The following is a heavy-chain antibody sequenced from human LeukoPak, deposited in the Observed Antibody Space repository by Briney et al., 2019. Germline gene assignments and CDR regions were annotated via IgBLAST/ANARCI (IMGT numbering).Heavy chain of an antibody. CDR2: IKDDGSAK. D-gene: IGHD3-10*02. J-gene: IGHJ6*03. CDR1: GFTFSSSW. Sequence: GGSLRLSCAASGFTFSSSWMSWLRQAPGKGLEWVADIKDDGSAKYYVDSVKGRFSISRDNSKNMLYLQMNSLRAEDTAVYYCARSLRVRGVPDYMDVWGKGTTVIISS. CDR3: ARSLRVRGVPDYMDV. V-gene: IGHV3-7*03.